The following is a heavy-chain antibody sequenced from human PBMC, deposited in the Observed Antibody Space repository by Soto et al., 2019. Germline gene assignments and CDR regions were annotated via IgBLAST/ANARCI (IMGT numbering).Heavy chain of an antibody. V-gene: IGHV3-7*01. D-gene: IGHD1-26*01. Sequence: EVQLVESGGGLVQPGGSLRLSCAASGFTFSKYWMTWVRQAPGKGLEWVANIKQDGSEKYYVGSVRGRFTISRDNAKKSMYLQMDSLRAVDTAVDYWAKDQGGRYFCFDNGGQGILVTVSS. CDR3: AKDQGGRYFCFDN. J-gene: IGHJ4*02. CDR2: IKQDGSEK. CDR1: GFTFSKYW.